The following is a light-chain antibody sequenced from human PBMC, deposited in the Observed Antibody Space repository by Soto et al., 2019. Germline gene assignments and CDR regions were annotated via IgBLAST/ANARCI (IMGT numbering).Light chain of an antibody. CDR2: DAS. CDR3: QQFNSYPT. Sequence: ALQLTQSPSSLSASVGDRVTITCRASQGISSALAWYQQKPGKPPKLLIYDASSLESGVPSRFSGSGYGTDFTLTISSLQPEDFATYYCQQFNSYPTFGTGTKVDIK. CDR1: QGISSA. J-gene: IGKJ3*01. V-gene: IGKV1-13*02.